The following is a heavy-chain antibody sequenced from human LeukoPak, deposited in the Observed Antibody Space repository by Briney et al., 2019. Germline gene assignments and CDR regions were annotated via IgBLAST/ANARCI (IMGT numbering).Heavy chain of an antibody. CDR1: GGSISSYY. V-gene: IGHV4-4*07. D-gene: IGHD5/OR15-5a*01. J-gene: IGHJ5*02. Sequence: SETLSLTCTVSGGSISSYYWNWIRQPAGKGLEWIGRIYTSGSTGYNPSLKSRVTMSVDTSKNQFSLKLSSVTAADTAVYYCARSTWTPNFDPWGQGTLVTVSS. CDR2: IYTSGST. CDR3: ARSTWTPNFDP.